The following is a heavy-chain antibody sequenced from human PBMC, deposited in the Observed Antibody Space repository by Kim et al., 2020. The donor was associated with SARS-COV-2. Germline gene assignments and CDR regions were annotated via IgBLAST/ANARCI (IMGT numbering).Heavy chain of an antibody. V-gene: IGHV3-30*18. CDR1: GFTFSSYG. D-gene: IGHD4-17*01. CDR3: AKDKAVTPPGADAFDI. J-gene: IGHJ3*02. CDR2: ISYDGSNK. Sequence: GGSLRLSCAASGFTFSSYGMHWVRQAPGKGLEWVAVISYDGSNKYYADSVKGRFTISRDNSKNTLYLQMNSLRAEDTAVYYCAKDKAVTPPGADAFDIWGQGTMVTVSS.